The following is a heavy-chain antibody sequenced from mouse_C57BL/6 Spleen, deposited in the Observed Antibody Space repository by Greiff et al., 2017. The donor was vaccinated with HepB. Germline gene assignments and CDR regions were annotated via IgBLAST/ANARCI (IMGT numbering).Heavy chain of an antibody. Sequence: DVQLQESGGGLVKPGGSLKLSCAASGFTFSDYGMHWVRQAPEKGLEWVAYISSGSSTIYYADTVKGRFTISRDNAKNTLFLQMTSLRSEDTAMYYCATYGSSPYYYAMDYWGQGTSVTVSS. CDR2: ISSGSSTI. D-gene: IGHD1-1*01. J-gene: IGHJ4*01. CDR3: ATYGSSPYYYAMDY. CDR1: GFTFSDYG. V-gene: IGHV5-17*01.